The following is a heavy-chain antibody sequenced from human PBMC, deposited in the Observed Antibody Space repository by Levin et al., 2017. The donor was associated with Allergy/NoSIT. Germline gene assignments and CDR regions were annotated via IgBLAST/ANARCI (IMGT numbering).Heavy chain of an antibody. CDR3: AREYGRGLDV. Sequence: GESLKISCAASGFTFGIYSMNWVRQAPGKGLEWVSSISSTSSYIYYADSMKGRFTISRDNAKNSLYLQMNSLRAEDTAVYFCAREYGRGLDVWGQGTTVTVSS. CDR1: GFTFGIYS. J-gene: IGHJ6*02. CDR2: ISSTSSYI. V-gene: IGHV3-21*01. D-gene: IGHD4-17*01.